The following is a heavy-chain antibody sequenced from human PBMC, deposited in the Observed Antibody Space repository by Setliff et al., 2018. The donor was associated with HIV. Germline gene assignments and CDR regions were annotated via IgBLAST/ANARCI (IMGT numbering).Heavy chain of an antibody. Sequence: PGGSLRLPCAASGFIFEDYAMHWVRQAPGKGLEWVAVISSDGSNQYYADSVKGRFTISRDNSKNTLYLQMNSLRAEDPAVYYCAKGGRYCGGDCYSGVFYFDYWGQGTLVTVSS. CDR2: ISSDGSNQ. J-gene: IGHJ4*02. CDR3: AKGGRYCGGDCYSGVFYFDY. CDR1: GFIFEDYA. D-gene: IGHD2-21*02. V-gene: IGHV3-30*07.